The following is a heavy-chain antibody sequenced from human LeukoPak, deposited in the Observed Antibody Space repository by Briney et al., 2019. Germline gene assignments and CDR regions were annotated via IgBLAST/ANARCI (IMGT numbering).Heavy chain of an antibody. D-gene: IGHD5-12*01. CDR2: IYYSGST. CDR1: GGSISSYY. J-gene: IGHJ4*02. Sequence: SETLSLTCTVSGGSISSYYWSWIRQPPGKGLEWIGYIYYSGSTNYNPSLKNRVTISVDTSKNQFSLKLSSVTAADTAVYYCAREGGGSAAFDYWGQGTLVTVSS. CDR3: AREGGGSAAFDY. V-gene: IGHV4-59*01.